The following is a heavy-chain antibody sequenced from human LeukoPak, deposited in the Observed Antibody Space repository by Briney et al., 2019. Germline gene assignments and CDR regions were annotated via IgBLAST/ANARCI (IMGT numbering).Heavy chain of an antibody. V-gene: IGHV1-8*01. CDR3: ASGRTYDY. J-gene: IGHJ4*02. CDR1: GYTFTSYD. Sequence: ASVKVSCKASGYTFTSYDINWVRQAPGQGLEGMGWMNPNSGNTDYAKKFQGRGIMTRNTSISPAYMELSSLRSEDTAVYYCASGRTYDYWGRGTLVTVSS. CDR2: MNPNSGNT.